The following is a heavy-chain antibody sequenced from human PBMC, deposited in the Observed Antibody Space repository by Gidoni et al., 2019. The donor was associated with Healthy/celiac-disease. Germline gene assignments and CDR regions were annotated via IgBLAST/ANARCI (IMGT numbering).Heavy chain of an antibody. Sequence: EVQLLESGGGLVQPGGSLRPSCAASGFTFSSYAMSWVRQAPGKGLVWVSAISGSGGSTYYADSVKGRFTISRDNSKNTLYLQMNSLRAEDTAVYYCAKPSSSSSADGYYFDYWGQGTLVTVSS. V-gene: IGHV3-23*01. J-gene: IGHJ4*02. CDR2: ISGSGGST. CDR3: AKPSSSSSADGYYFDY. D-gene: IGHD6-6*01. CDR1: GFTFSSYA.